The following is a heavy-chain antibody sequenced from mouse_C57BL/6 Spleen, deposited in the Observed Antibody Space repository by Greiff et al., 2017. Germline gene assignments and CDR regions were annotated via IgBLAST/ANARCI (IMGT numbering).Heavy chain of an antibody. V-gene: IGHV3-6*01. CDR1: GYSITSGYY. CDR2: ISYDGSN. J-gene: IGHJ4*01. CDR3: ARADYYYDDYYAMDY. Sequence: DVQLQESGPGLVKPSQSLSLTCSVPGYSITSGYYWNWIRQFPGNKLEWVGYISYDGSNNYNPSLKNRISIARDTSKNQFCLKLNSVATEDSATFYCARADYYYDDYYAMDYWGQGTSVTVSS. D-gene: IGHD2-4*01.